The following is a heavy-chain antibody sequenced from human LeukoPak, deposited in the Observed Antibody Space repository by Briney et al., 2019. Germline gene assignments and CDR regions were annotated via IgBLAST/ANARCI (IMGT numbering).Heavy chain of an antibody. CDR3: ARVRARRWDFDY. D-gene: IGHD4-23*01. J-gene: IGHJ4*02. Sequence: SETLSLTCTVSGGSISSYYWSWIRQPPGKGLEWIGYIYYSGSTNYNPSLKSRVTISVDTSKNQFSLKLSSVTAADTAVYYCARVRARRWDFDYWGQGTLVTVSS. V-gene: IGHV4-59*01. CDR2: IYYSGST. CDR1: GGSISSYY.